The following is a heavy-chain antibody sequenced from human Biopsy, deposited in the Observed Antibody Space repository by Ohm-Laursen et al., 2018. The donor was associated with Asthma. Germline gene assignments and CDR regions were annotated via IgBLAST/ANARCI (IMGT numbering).Heavy chain of an antibody. CDR1: GGSIRSHD. Sequence: TLSLTCTVSGGSIRSHDWTWIRLPPGKGLEYIGDVSHTGSTNYNPSPKSRVTMSLDTSKSQFSLRLTSVTPADTAVYYCARLADCSGGACYSYGWFDPWGQGTRVTVSS. J-gene: IGHJ5*02. CDR2: VSHTGST. D-gene: IGHD2-15*01. CDR3: ARLADCSGGACYSYGWFDP. V-gene: IGHV4-59*11.